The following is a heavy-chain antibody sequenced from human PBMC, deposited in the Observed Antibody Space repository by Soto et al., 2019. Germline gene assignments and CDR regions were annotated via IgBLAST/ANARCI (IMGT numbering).Heavy chain of an antibody. CDR2: IKFGGSTA. V-gene: IGHV3-74*01. CDR3: AALDGYSVWGRFFVY. J-gene: IGHJ4*02. D-gene: IGHD3-16*01. Sequence: PGGSLRLSCVASGFTFTAYWMHWVRQAPGKGLVWVSRIKFGGSTASYADSVNGRFTISRDNAKNTVYLQMDSLRAEDTGVYYCAALDGYSVWGRFFVYWGQGTLVTVSS. CDR1: GFTFTAYW.